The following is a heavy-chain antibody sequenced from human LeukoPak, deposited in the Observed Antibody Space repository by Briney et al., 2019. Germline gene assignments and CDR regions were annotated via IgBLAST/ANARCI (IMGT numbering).Heavy chain of an antibody. CDR1: GGSISIGGYY. Sequence: PSETLSLTCTVSGGSISIGGYYWSWIRQPPGKGLEWIGYIFYNGYTYYNPSLKSRLTISGDTSENQFSLKLSSVTAADTAVYYCVRNFDSYNAFDIWGQGTMVTVSS. CDR2: IFYNGYT. J-gene: IGHJ3*02. V-gene: IGHV4-31*03. D-gene: IGHD3-22*01. CDR3: VRNFDSYNAFDI.